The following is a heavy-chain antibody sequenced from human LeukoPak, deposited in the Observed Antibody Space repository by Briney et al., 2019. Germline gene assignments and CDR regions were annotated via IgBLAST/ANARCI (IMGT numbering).Heavy chain of an antibody. Sequence: GGSLRLSCAASGFTFSSYWTSWVRQAPGKGLEWVANIKQDGSEKYYVDSVKGRFTISRDNAKNSLYLQMNSLRAEDTAVYYCARVITAEDYWGQGTLVTASS. D-gene: IGHD5-18*01. V-gene: IGHV3-7*01. J-gene: IGHJ4*02. CDR1: GFTFSSYW. CDR2: IKQDGSEK. CDR3: ARVITAEDY.